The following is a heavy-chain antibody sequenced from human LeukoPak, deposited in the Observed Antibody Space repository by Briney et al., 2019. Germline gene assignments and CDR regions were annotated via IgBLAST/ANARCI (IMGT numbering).Heavy chain of an antibody. CDR3: ARGPGVLDP. Sequence: SQTLSLTCAISGDSVSSNSATWNWIRQSPSRGLEWLGRTYFRSTWYSVYAASVRSRISITSDTSKNQFSLQLKSVTPEDTAVYYCARGPGVLDPWGQGTLATVSS. D-gene: IGHD3-3*01. J-gene: IGHJ5*02. CDR2: TYFRSTWYS. V-gene: IGHV6-1*01. CDR1: GDSVSSNSAT.